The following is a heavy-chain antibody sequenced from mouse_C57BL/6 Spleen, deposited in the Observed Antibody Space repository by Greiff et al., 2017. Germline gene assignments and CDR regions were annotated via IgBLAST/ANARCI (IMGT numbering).Heavy chain of an antibody. CDR1: GYTFTSYG. CDR3: ARVGIYDGYYGYFDY. J-gene: IGHJ2*01. CDR2: IYPRSGNT. V-gene: IGHV1-81*01. D-gene: IGHD2-3*01. Sequence: QVQLKQSGAELARPGASVKLSCKASGYTFTSYGISWVKQRTGQGLEWIGEIYPRSGNTYYNEKFKGKATLTADKSSSTAYMELRSLTSEDSAVYFCARVGIYDGYYGYFDYWGQGTTLTVSS.